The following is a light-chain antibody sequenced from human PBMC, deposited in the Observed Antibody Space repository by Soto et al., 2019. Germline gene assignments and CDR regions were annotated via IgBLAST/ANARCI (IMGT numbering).Light chain of an antibody. V-gene: IGKV3-20*01. Sequence: EIVLTQSPGTLSLSPGERATLSCRASQSVSSSTSLAWYQQKTGQAPRLLIYGASSRAVGVPGRFSGSGSGTDFTLTISRLEPEDFAVYYCQQYGDSPLTFGGGTKVE. CDR1: QSVSSSTS. CDR3: QQYGDSPLT. CDR2: GAS. J-gene: IGKJ4*01.